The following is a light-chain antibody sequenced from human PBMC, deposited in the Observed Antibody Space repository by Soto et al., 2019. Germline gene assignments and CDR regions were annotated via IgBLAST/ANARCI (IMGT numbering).Light chain of an antibody. Sequence: IVMYHSPATLSVYPGERATISCRASQSVSSNLAWYQQKRGQAPRLLIYAASTRATGIPARFSGSGSGTDFTLTISRLEPEDFAVYYCPQYGISPRPFGQVTILDIK. V-gene: IGKV3-15*01. CDR1: QSVSSN. J-gene: IGKJ1*01. CDR2: AAS. CDR3: PQYGISPRP.